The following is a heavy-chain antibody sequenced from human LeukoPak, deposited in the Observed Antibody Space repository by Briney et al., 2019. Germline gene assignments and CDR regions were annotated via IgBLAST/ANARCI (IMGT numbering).Heavy chain of an antibody. Sequence: SGTLSLTCVVSGGSISSSYWWSWVRQSPEKGLEWIGEIYHSGSTSYNPSLRSRVTMSVDKSKNQFSLQLSSVTAADTAVYYCAKRGEHYGAGSDSPPDYFFDIWGQGTLVIVSS. D-gene: IGHD3-10*01. CDR3: AKRGEHYGAGSDSPPDYFFDI. V-gene: IGHV4-4*02. CDR2: IYHSGST. CDR1: GGSISSSYW. J-gene: IGHJ4*02.